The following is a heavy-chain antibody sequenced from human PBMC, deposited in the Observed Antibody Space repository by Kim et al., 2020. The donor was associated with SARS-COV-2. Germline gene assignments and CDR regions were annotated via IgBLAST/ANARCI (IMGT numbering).Heavy chain of an antibody. V-gene: IGHV4-4*02. CDR3: RYSSSSMGYYYYMDV. D-gene: IGHD6-6*01. Sequence: PSLKSRVTRSVDKSKNQFSLKLSSVTAADTAVYYCRYSSSSMGYYYYMDVWGKGTTVTVSS. J-gene: IGHJ6*03.